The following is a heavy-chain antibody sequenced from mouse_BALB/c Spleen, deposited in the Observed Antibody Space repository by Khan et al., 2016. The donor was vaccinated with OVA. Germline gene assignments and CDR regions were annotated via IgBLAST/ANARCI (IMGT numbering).Heavy chain of an antibody. CDR1: GYFITSGYS. J-gene: IGHJ2*01. CDR2: IDYSVTT. V-gene: IGHV3-1*02. CDR3: ARWDY. Sequence: EVQLQESAPDLVKPSQSLSLTCTVTGYFITSGYSWPWLRQFPGNKLEWMGYIDYSVTTNYNPSLKSRISITRVISKNKFFLQLNSVTTEETATYYCARWDYCGQGTTLTVSS.